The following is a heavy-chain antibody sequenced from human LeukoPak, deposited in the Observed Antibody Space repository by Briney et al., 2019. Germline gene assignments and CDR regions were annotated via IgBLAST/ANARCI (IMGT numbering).Heavy chain of an antibody. Sequence: ASVKVSCKASGYTFPSYGISWVRQAPGQGLEWMGWISAYNGNTNYAQKLQGRVTMTTDTSTSTAYMELRSLRSDDTAVYYCAARLGMYSSGWHEVYWGQGTLVTVSS. D-gene: IGHD6-19*01. V-gene: IGHV1-18*01. J-gene: IGHJ4*02. CDR1: GYTFPSYG. CDR2: ISAYNGNT. CDR3: AARLGMYSSGWHEVY.